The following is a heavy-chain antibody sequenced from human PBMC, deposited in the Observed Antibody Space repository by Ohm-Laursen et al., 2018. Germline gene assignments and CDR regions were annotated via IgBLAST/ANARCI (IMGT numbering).Heavy chain of an antibody. J-gene: IGHJ4*02. CDR1: GFTFSSNG. D-gene: IGHD6-6*01. Sequence: SLRLSCTATGFTFSSNGMHWDRQAPGKGLERAAVISYDGSNKYYADSVKGRFTISRDNAKNTLYLQMNSLRAEDTAVYYCARWLSSSSGFDYWGQGTLVTVSS. CDR3: ARWLSSSSGFDY. CDR2: ISYDGSNK. V-gene: IGHV3-33*05.